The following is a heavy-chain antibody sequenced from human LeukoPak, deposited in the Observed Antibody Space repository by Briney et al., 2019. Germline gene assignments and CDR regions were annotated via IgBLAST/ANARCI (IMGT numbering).Heavy chain of an antibody. J-gene: IGHJ4*02. CDR2: IDSDGSTT. CDR1: GFTFNSYW. V-gene: IGHV3-74*01. D-gene: IGHD6-19*01. Sequence: GGSLRLSCAASGFTFNSYWMHWVRQVPGKGPVWVSLIDSDGSTTTCADSVKGRFSISRDNAKNTLYLQMNSLRVEDTAVYYCARDTLAVAGDLDYWGQGTLVTVSS. CDR3: ARDTLAVAGDLDY.